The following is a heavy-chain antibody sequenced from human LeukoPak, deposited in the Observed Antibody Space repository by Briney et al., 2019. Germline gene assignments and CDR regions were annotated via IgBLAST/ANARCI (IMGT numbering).Heavy chain of an antibody. J-gene: IGHJ2*01. CDR3: AREAPGWRGSYWYFDL. D-gene: IGHD3-3*01. CDR2: ISGRDSST. CDR1: GFTFSSYA. Sequence: PGGSLRLSCAASGFTFSSYAMSWVLQAPGKGLQWVSTISGRDSSTYYADSVKGRFTISRHNSKDTLYLQMNSLRAEDTAVYYCAREAPGWRGSYWYFDLWGRGALVTVSS. V-gene: IGHV3-23*01.